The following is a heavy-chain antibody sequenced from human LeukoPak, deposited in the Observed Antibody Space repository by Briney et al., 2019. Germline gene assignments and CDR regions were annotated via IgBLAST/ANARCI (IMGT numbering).Heavy chain of an antibody. CDR1: GFTFKNSW. V-gene: IGHV3-7*01. CDR2: ISQDGSEK. D-gene: IGHD1-26*01. CDR3: ARNKGWEMPAELDS. J-gene: IGHJ4*02. Sequence: GGSLRLSCAASGFTFKNSWMSWVRQAPGKGLEWVANISQDGSEKYYVDSVKGRFTISRDDAKASVYLQMNSLRAEDTAFYYCARNKGWEMPAELDSWGQGTLVTVSS.